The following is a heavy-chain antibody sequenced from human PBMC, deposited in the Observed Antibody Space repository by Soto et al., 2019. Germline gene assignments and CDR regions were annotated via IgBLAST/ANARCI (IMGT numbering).Heavy chain of an antibody. CDR3: ARRPVVAADYYYYGMDV. Sequence: PXESLKISCKGCGYSFTSYWISWVRQMPGKGLEWMGRIDPSDSYTNYSPSFQGHVTISADKSISTAYLKWSSLKASDTAMYYCARRPVVAADYYYYGMDVWGQGTTVTVSS. CDR2: IDPSDSYT. CDR1: GYSFTSYW. V-gene: IGHV5-10-1*01. J-gene: IGHJ6*02. D-gene: IGHD2-15*01.